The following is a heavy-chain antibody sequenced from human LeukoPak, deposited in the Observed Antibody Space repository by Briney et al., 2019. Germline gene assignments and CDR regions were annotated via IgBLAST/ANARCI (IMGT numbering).Heavy chain of an antibody. Sequence: GGSLRLSCAASGFTVSNNYMSWVRQAPGKGLGWVSVIYSGGSTYYADSVKGRFTISRDNSKNTLYLQMNSLRAEDTAVYYCARDPRGYSGYDYYWGQGTLVTVSS. CDR1: GFTVSNNY. V-gene: IGHV3-53*01. D-gene: IGHD5-12*01. CDR3: ARDPRGYSGYDYY. CDR2: IYSGGST. J-gene: IGHJ4*02.